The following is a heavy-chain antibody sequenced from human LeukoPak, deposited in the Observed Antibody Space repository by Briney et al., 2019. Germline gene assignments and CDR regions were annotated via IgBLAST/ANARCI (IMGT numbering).Heavy chain of an antibody. CDR3: ARLLRNIAAAVYFFDY. CDR2: IYPGDSDT. J-gene: IGHJ4*02. D-gene: IGHD6-13*01. V-gene: IGHV5-51*01. CDR1: GYSFTNYW. Sequence: GESLKISCKGSGYSFTNYWIGWVRQMPGKGLEWMGIIYPGDSDTRYSPSFQGQVTISADKPISTAYLQWSSLKASDTAMYYCARLLRNIAAAVYFFDYWGQGTLVTVSS.